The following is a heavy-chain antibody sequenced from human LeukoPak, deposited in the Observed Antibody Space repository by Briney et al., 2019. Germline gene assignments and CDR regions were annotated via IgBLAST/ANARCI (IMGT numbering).Heavy chain of an antibody. CDR3: AREYYDSSGTVDY. Sequence: ASVKVSCKASGYTFTGYYMHWVRQAPGQGLEWMGWINPNSGGTNYAQKFQGRVTMTRDTSTSTAYMELSRLRSDDTAEYYCAREYYDSSGTVDYWGQGTLVTVSS. CDR2: INPNSGGT. CDR1: GYTFTGYY. V-gene: IGHV1-2*02. D-gene: IGHD3-22*01. J-gene: IGHJ4*02.